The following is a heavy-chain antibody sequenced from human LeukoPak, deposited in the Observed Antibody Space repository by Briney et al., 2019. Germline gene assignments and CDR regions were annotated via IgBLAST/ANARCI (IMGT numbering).Heavy chain of an antibody. V-gene: IGHV3-15*01. CDR1: GFTFSNAW. J-gene: IGHJ6*03. CDR2: IKSKTDGGTT. CDR3: TTDYGGWPYMDV. Sequence: PGGPLRLSCAASGFTFSNAWMSWVRQAPGKGLEWVGRIKSKTDGGTTDYAAPVKGRFTISRDDSKNTLYLQMNSLKTEDTAVYYCTTDYGGWPYMDVWGKGTTVTVSS. D-gene: IGHD4-23*01.